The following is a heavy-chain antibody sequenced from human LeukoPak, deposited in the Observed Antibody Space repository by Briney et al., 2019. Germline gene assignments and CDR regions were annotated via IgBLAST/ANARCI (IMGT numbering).Heavy chain of an antibody. Sequence: PGGSLRLSCAASGFSFSSSWMHWVRQVPGKGLEWVSRINDDETSTTYAESVKGRFTISRDNAKNTLFLQMNSLRAEDTAVYYCARDPGSGYEEHFDYWGQGTLVTVSS. CDR3: ARDPGSGYEEHFDY. D-gene: IGHD5-12*01. J-gene: IGHJ4*02. CDR2: INDDETST. CDR1: GFSFSSSW. V-gene: IGHV3-74*01.